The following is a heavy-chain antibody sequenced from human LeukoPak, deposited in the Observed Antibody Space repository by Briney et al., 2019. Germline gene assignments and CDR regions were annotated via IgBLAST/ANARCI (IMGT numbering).Heavy chain of an antibody. Sequence: PGGSLRLSCAASGFTFSSYGMHWVRQAPGKGLEWVTVIWYDGSNKYYADSVKGRFTISRDNAKNSLYLQMNSLRAEDTAVYYCARGLKFYYMDVWGKGTTVTVSS. CDR3: ARGLKFYYMDV. CDR2: IWYDGSNK. CDR1: GFTFSSYG. J-gene: IGHJ6*03. D-gene: IGHD3-16*01. V-gene: IGHV3-33*01.